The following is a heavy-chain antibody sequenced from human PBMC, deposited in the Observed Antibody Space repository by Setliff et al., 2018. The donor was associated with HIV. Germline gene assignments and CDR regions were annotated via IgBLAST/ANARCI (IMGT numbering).Heavy chain of an antibody. V-gene: IGHV4-39*01. CDR2: IYYSGST. CDR1: GGPISSSSHY. Sequence: SETLSLTCTVSGGPISSSSHYWGRSRQSPGKGLAWIGSIYYSGSTYYNSSLKSRVTIFVDTSKNQLSLKLRSVTAADTAVYYCARLGRGIAVAGTRIDYWGRGTLVTVSS. CDR3: ARLGRGIAVAGTRIDY. D-gene: IGHD6-19*01. J-gene: IGHJ4*02.